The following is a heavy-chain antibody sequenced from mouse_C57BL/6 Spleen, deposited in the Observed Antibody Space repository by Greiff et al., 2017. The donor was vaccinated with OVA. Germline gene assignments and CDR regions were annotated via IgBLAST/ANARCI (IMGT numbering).Heavy chain of an antibody. V-gene: IGHV2-2*01. D-gene: IGHD1-1*02. CDR2: IWSGGST. CDR3: ARMGVEGDY. J-gene: IGHJ4*01. CDR1: GFSLTSYG. Sequence: VQRVESGPGLVQPSQSLSITCTVSGFSLTSYGVHWVRQSPGKGLEWLGVIWSGGSTDYNAAFISRLSISKDKSESQVFFKMNSLQADDTAIYYCARMGVEGDYWGQGTSVTVSS.